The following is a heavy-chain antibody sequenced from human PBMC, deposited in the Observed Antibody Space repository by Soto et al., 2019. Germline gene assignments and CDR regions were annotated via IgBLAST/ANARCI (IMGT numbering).Heavy chain of an antibody. CDR3: AKGPRTMYYYYYMDV. CDR1: GYTFTSYA. V-gene: IGHV1-3*01. D-gene: IGHD1-7*01. CDR2: INAGNGNT. J-gene: IGHJ6*03. Sequence: ASVKVSCKASGYTFTSYAMHWVRQAPGQRLEWMGWINAGNGNTKYSQKFQGRVTITRDTSASTAYMELSSLRSEDTAVYYCAKGPRTMYYYYYMDVWGKETTLTVCS.